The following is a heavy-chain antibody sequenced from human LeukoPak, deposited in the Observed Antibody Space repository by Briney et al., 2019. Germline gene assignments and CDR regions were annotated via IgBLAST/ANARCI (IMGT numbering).Heavy chain of an antibody. V-gene: IGHV5-51*01. J-gene: IGHJ4*02. D-gene: IGHD3-9*01. Sequence: GGSLQISCQGSGYHFTSYWIGWGRQVPGKGREGMGIIYPGDSDIKESPSFQGQVPISADKSISTAYLQWSSLKASDTAMYYCARPYYDILTGDDTPVSYWGQGTLVTVSS. CDR1: GYHFTSYW. CDR3: ARPYYDILTGDDTPVSY. CDR2: IYPGDSDI.